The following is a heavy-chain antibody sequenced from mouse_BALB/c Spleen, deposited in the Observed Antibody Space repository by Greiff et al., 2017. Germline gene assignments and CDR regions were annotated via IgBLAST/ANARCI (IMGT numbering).Heavy chain of an antibody. CDR1: GFTFSSYG. V-gene: IGHV5-6*02. J-gene: IGHJ3*01. D-gene: IGHD2-4*01. Sequence: EVMLVESGGDLVKPGGSLKLSCAASGFTFSSYGMSWVRPTPDKRLEWVATISSGGSYTYYPDSVKGRFTISRDNAKNTLYLQMSSLKSEDTAMYYCARRMITTFAYWGQGTLVTVSA. CDR3: ARRMITTFAY. CDR2: ISSGGSYT.